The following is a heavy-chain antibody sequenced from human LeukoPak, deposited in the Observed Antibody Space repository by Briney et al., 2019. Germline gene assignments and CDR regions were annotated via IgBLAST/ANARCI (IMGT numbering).Heavy chain of an antibody. V-gene: IGHV1-2*02. CDR2: INPERGAT. J-gene: IGHJ3*02. Sequence: ASVKVSCKTSGYTFTGYYMHWLRQAPGQGLEWMGWINPERGATKYAQKFQGRVTMTRDTSISTAYMELSRLRSDDTAVYYCARATLAYYYDSSGHTRTGGAFDIWGQGTMVTVSS. CDR3: ARATLAYYYDSSGHTRTGGAFDI. D-gene: IGHD3-22*01. CDR1: GYTFTGYY.